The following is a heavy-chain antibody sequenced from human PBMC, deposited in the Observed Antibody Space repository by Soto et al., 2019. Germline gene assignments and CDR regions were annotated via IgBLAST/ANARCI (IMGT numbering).Heavy chain of an antibody. CDR2: ISSISSYT. CDR3: ARDHHRYSGYDYVDY. Sequence: GGSLRLSCAASGFTFSSYAMNWVRQAPGKGLEWVSYISSISSYTNYADSVKGRFTISRDNAKNSLYLQMNSLRAEDTAVYYCARDHHRYSGYDYVDYWGQGTLVTVSS. D-gene: IGHD5-12*01. J-gene: IGHJ4*02. CDR1: GFTFSSYA. V-gene: IGHV3-21*05.